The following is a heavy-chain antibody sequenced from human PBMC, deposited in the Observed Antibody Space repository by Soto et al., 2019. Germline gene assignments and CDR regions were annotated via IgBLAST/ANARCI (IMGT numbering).Heavy chain of an antibody. Sequence: QITLKESGPTLVKPTQTLTLTCTFSGFSLSTSGVGVGWIRQPPGKALEWLALIYWDDDKRYSPSLKSRLTITKDTSKNQVVLTMSDMDPVDTATYYCAHILWFGELLGNWFDPWGQGTLVTVSS. D-gene: IGHD3-10*01. CDR1: GFSLSTSGVG. J-gene: IGHJ5*02. V-gene: IGHV2-5*02. CDR2: IYWDDDK. CDR3: AHILWFGELLGNWFDP.